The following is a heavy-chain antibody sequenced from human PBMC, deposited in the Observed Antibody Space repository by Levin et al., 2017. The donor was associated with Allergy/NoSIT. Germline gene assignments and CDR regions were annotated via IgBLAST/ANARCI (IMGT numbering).Heavy chain of an antibody. CDR3: TTGLPDF. J-gene: IGHJ4*02. CDR2: IKTKKDGETT. Sequence: KASETLSLTCTVSGFTFSKSSMSWVRQAQGKGLEWVGRIKTKKDGETTHYSASAKDRFTISRDDLRSTVYLQMGSLKSEDTGVYYCTTGLPDFWGQGTLVTVSS. CDR1: GFTFSKSS. V-gene: IGHV3-15*01.